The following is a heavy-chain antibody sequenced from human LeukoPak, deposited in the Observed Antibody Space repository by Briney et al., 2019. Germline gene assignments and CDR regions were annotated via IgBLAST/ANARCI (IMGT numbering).Heavy chain of an antibody. CDR2: MNPNSGNT. CDR1: GYTFTSYD. J-gene: IGHJ4*02. V-gene: IGHV1-8*01. D-gene: IGHD3-22*01. Sequence: ASVKVSCKASGYTFTSYDINWVRQAIGQGLEWMGWMNPNSGNTGYAQKFQGRVTMTRNTSISTAYMELSSLRSEDTAVYYCARVRNYYDSSGYYYFYYWGQGTLVTVSS. CDR3: ARVRNYYDSSGYYYFYY.